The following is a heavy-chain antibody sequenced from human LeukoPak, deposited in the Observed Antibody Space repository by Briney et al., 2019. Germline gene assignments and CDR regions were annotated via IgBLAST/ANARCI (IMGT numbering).Heavy chain of an antibody. J-gene: IGHJ4*02. CDR1: GFTFSSYA. CDR2: ISYDGSNK. Sequence: GGSLRLSCAASGFTFSSYAMHWVRQAPGKGLEWVAVISYDGSNKYYADSVKGRFTISRDNSKNTLYLQMNSLRAEDTAVYYCARDPVRVVVVAATFDYWGQGTLVTVSS. V-gene: IGHV3-30-3*01. D-gene: IGHD2-15*01. CDR3: ARDPVRVVVVAATFDY.